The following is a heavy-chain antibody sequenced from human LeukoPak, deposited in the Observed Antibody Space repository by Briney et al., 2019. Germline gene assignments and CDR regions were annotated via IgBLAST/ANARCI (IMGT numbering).Heavy chain of an antibody. V-gene: IGHV4-59*08. CDR1: GGSISSYY. Sequence: PSETLSLTCTVSGGSISSYYWSWIRQPPGKGLEWIGYIYYSGSTNYNPSLKSRVTISVDTSKNQFSLKLSSVTAADAAVYYCARRICTSTSCWFDPWGQGTLVTVSS. D-gene: IGHD2-2*01. CDR3: ARRICTSTSCWFDP. J-gene: IGHJ5*02. CDR2: IYYSGST.